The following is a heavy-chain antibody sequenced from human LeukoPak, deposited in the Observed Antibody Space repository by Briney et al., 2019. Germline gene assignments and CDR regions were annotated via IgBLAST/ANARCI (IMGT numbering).Heavy chain of an antibody. J-gene: IGHJ4*02. CDR1: GLSFSSYG. D-gene: IGHD6-13*01. V-gene: IGHV3-30*02. Sequence: PGGSLRLSCAASGLSFSSYGMHWVRQAPGKGLEWVAFIRYDGSNKYYTDSVKGRFTISRDNSKNTLYLQMSSLRAEDTAVYYCAKVGGLAAAGLEYWGQGTLVTVSS. CDR2: IRYDGSNK. CDR3: AKVGGLAAAGLEY.